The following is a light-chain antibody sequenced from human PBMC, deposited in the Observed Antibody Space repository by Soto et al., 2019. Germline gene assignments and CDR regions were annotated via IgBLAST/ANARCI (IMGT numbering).Light chain of an antibody. CDR1: QSVNSNY. CDR2: GAS. CDR3: LQHDSTPPT. Sequence: EIVLTQSPGTLSLSPGDRATLSCRASQSVNSNYLAWYQRKPGQAPRLLIYGASNRATDIPYRFSASGSGTDFTLTITRLEAEDVAVYYCLQHDSTPPTVGQGTKGEVK. V-gene: IGKV3-20*01. J-gene: IGKJ1*01.